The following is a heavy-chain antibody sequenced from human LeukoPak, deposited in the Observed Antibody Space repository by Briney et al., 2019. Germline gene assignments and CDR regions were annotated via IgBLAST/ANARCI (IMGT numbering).Heavy chain of an antibody. V-gene: IGHV3-23*01. D-gene: IGHD3-9*01. CDR3: AKTYYDILTGYYPMRSYFDY. Sequence: GSLRLSCAASGFTFSSYAMSCVRPAPGKGLEWASAISGSGGSTYYADSVKGRFTISRDNSKNTLYLQMNSLRAEDTAVYYCAKTYYDILTGYYPMRSYFDYWGQGTLVTVSS. J-gene: IGHJ4*02. CDR1: GFTFSSYA. CDR2: ISGSGGST.